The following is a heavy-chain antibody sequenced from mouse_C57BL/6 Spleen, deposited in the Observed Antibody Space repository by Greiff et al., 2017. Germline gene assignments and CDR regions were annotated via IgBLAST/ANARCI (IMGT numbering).Heavy chain of an antibody. CDR2: IDPSDSYT. CDR3: ARSWDDSGFAY. V-gene: IGHV1-69*01. Sequence: QVQLKQPGAELVMPGASVKLSCKASGYTFTSYWMHWVKQRPGQGLEWIGEIDPSDSYTNYNQKFKGKSTLTVDKSSSTAYMQLSSLTSEDSAVYYCARSWDDSGFAYWGQGTLVTVSA. J-gene: IGHJ3*01. CDR1: GYTFTSYW. D-gene: IGHD4-1*01.